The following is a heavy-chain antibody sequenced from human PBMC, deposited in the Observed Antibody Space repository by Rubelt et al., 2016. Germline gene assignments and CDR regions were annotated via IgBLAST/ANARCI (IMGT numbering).Heavy chain of an antibody. CDR2: INHSGST. J-gene: IGHJ4*02. CDR3: ARGGHRDGYNYHFDY. CDR1: GGSFSGYY. V-gene: IGHV4-34*01. Sequence: QVQLQQWGAGLLKPSETLSLTCAVYGGSFSGYYWSWIRQPPGKGLEWIGEINHSGSTNYDPSLKSRVTISVDTAKNQFSRKASSVTAAETAVYYCARGGHRDGYNYHFDYWGQGTLVTVSS. D-gene: IGHD5-24*01.